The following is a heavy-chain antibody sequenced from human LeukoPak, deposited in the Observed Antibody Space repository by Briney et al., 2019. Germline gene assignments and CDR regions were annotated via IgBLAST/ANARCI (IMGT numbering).Heavy chain of an antibody. CDR1: GFTFSSYG. J-gene: IGHJ4*02. D-gene: IGHD3-22*01. CDR3: AKTMSPYYYDSSGF. Sequence: GGSLRLSCAASGFTFSSYGMHWVRQAPGKGLEWVAFIRYDGSNKYYADPVKGRFTISRDNSKNTLYLQMNSLRAEDTAVYYCAKTMSPYYYDSSGFWGQGTLVTVSS. CDR2: IRYDGSNK. V-gene: IGHV3-30*02.